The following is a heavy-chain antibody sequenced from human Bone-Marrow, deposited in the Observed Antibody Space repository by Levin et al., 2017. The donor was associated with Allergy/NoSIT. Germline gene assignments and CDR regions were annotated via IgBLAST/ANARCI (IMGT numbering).Heavy chain of an antibody. CDR1: GFTFSSYG. V-gene: IGHV3-33*01. J-gene: IGHJ6*02. CDR2: IWYDGSNK. CDR3: ARGKLFGYVDYYYGMDV. D-gene: IGHD5-18*01. Sequence: GGSLRLSCAASGFTFSSYGMHWVRQAPGKGLEWVAVIWYDGSNKYYADSVKGRFTISRDNSKNTLYLQMNSLRAEDTAVYYCARGKLFGYVDYYYGMDVWGQGTTVTVSS.